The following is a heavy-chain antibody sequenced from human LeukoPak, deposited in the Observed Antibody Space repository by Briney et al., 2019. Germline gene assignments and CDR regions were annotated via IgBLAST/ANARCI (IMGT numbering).Heavy chain of an antibody. CDR1: GYTFYGYC. V-gene: IGHV1-2*02. D-gene: IGHD3-10*01. CDR2: INPKSGGT. CDR3: ARLWFGELFDC. Sequence: PGASVKVSCKASGYTFYGYCIHWVRQAPGQGLEWMGWINPKSGGTNYAQKFQGRVTMTRDTSTSTVYMELSSLRSEDTAVYYCARLWFGELFDCWGQGTLVTVSS. J-gene: IGHJ4*02.